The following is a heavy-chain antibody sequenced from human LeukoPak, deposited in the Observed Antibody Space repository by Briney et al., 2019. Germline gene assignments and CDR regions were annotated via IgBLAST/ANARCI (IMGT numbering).Heavy chain of an antibody. D-gene: IGHD1-26*01. CDR2: ISGSGGST. CDR1: GFTFSSYA. V-gene: IGHV3-23*01. CDR3: AKDRSRWEWNRLWDY. J-gene: IGHJ4*02. Sequence: GGSLRLSCAASGFTFSSYAMSWVRQAPGKGLEWVSAISGSGGSTYYADSVKGRFTISRDNSKNTLYPQMNSLRAEDTAVYYCAKDRSRWEWNRLWDYWGQGTLVTVSS.